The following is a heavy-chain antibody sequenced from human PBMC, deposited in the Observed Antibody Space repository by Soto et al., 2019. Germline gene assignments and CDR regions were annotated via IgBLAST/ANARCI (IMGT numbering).Heavy chain of an antibody. CDR3: AKAGITGTTLDY. D-gene: IGHD1-7*01. CDR2: ISYDGSNK. Sequence: RLSCAASGFTFSSYGMHWVRQAPGKGLEWVAVISYDGSNKYYADSVKGRFTISRDNSKNTLYLQMNSLRAEDTAVYYCAKAGITGTTLDYWGQGTLVTVSS. V-gene: IGHV3-30*18. J-gene: IGHJ4*02. CDR1: GFTFSSYG.